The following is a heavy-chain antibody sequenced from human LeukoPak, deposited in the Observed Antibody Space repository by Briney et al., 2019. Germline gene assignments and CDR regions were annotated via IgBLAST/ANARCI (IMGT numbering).Heavy chain of an antibody. CDR2: ISSSSSYI. CDR3: ARDGEGYCSSTSCYYYYYYMDV. D-gene: IGHD2-2*01. J-gene: IGHJ6*03. CDR1: GFTFSSYS. V-gene: IGHV3-21*01. Sequence: GGSLRLSCAPSGFTFSSYSMNWVRQAPGKGLEWVSSISSSSSYIYYADSVKGRFTISRDNAKNSLYLQMNSLRAEDTAVYYCARDGEGYCSSTSCYYYYYYMDVWGKGTTVTVSS.